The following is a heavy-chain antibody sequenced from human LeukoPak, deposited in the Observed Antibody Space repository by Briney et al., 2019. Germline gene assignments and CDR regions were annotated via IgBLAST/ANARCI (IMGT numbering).Heavy chain of an antibody. D-gene: IGHD3-22*01. CDR1: GFTFSDYG. V-gene: IGHV3-30*19. CDR2: ISRDGSNK. CDR3: FAGYYDSSGSYFDY. Sequence: GGSLRLSCAASGFTFSDYGMHWVRQAPGEGLEWVAAISRDGSNKFYADSVKGRFTISRDNSKNTLYVQMNSLRAEDTAVYYCFAGYYDSSGSYFDYWGQGTLVTVSS. J-gene: IGHJ4*02.